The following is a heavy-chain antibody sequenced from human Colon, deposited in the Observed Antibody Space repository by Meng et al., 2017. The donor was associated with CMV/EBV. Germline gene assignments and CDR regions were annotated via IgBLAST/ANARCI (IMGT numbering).Heavy chain of an antibody. CDR3: ARGKQAGFDL. Sequence: QVRLGQSGAEVKKPGSSVKFSCKASGGTFDTSTFNWVRQAPWQGLEWMGGIIPMFGSPSYSQKFRGRVTITADELEVNSLRSEDTAVYYCARGKQAGFDLWGQGTLVTVSS. J-gene: IGHJ5*02. D-gene: IGHD6-13*01. CDR1: GGTFDTST. CDR2: IIPMFGSP. V-gene: IGHV1-69*01.